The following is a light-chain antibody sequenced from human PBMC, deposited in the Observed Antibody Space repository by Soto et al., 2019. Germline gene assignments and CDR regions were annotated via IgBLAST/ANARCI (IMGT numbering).Light chain of an antibody. CDR1: QGLGRW. Sequence: DIQMTQSPSSVSASVGDRVTLTCRASQGLGRWLAWYQQKPGKAPKLLIYAASNLQSGVPSRFSGSGSGTDFTLTISSLQPEDFATYYCQQGNSFPFTFGQGTRLEIK. CDR2: AAS. CDR3: QQGNSFPFT. V-gene: IGKV1-12*01. J-gene: IGKJ5*01.